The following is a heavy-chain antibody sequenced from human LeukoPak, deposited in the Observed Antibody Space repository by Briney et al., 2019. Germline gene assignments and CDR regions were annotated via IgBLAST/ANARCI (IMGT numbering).Heavy chain of an antibody. D-gene: IGHD1-26*01. Sequence: SETLSLTCTVSGGSISSYYWSWIRQLPGKGLEWIGYIYYSGSTNYNPSLKSRVTISVDTSKNQFSLKLSSVTAADTAVYYCASCRGRPSSGYGMDVWGQGTTVTVSS. CDR2: IYYSGST. CDR1: GGSISSYY. CDR3: ASCRGRPSSGYGMDV. J-gene: IGHJ6*02. V-gene: IGHV4-59*01.